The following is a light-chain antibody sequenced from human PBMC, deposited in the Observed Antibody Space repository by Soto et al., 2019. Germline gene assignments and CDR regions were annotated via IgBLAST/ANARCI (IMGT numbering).Light chain of an antibody. V-gene: IGKV1-5*01. CDR2: DAS. CDR1: QSISSW. J-gene: IGKJ2*01. Sequence: DIQMTQSPSTLSASVGDRVTITCRASQSISSWLAWYQQKPGKAPKLLIYDASSLESGVPSRLSGSGSGTEFTLTISSLQPDDFATYYCQQYNSYSQRYTFGQGTKLEIK. CDR3: QQYNSYSQRYT.